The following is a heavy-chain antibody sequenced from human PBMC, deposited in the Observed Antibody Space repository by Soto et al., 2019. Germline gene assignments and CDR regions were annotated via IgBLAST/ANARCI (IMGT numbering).Heavy chain of an antibody. Sequence: GGSLRLSCAASGFTFSSYSMNWVRQAPGKGLEWVSYISSSSSTIYYADSVKGRFTISRDNAKNSLYLQMNSLRAEDTAVYYCTRGGGCSGGSCNFDYWGQGTLVTVSS. CDR3: TRGGGCSGGSCNFDY. D-gene: IGHD2-15*01. CDR1: GFTFSSYS. J-gene: IGHJ4*02. CDR2: ISSSSSTI. V-gene: IGHV3-48*01.